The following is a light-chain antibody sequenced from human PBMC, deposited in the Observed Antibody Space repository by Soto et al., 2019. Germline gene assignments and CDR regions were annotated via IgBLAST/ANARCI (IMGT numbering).Light chain of an antibody. CDR1: QSGSSNF. Sequence: EIVLTKSPGTLYLSPGERATLSGRAIQSGSSNFLAWYQEKLGQAHRLLIYGASKRATCIPVRFSGSGSGTDFTLTISRLEPEDFAVYDCRQYGTSLGFPVGGGNKVDIK. V-gene: IGKV3-20*01. J-gene: IGKJ4*01. CDR3: RQYGTSLGFP. CDR2: GAS.